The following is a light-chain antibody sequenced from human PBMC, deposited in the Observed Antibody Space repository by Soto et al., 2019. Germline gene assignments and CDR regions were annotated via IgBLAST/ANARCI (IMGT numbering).Light chain of an antibody. J-gene: IGKJ3*01. CDR3: QQYGSSPFT. CDR1: QSVSSSY. V-gene: IGKV3-20*01. CDR2: GAS. Sequence: EIVLTQSPGTLSLSPGARATLSCRASQSVSSSYLAWYQQKPGQAPRLLIYGASSRATGIPDRFSGSGYGTDFTLTISRLEPEDFAVYYCQQYGSSPFTFGPGTKVDIK.